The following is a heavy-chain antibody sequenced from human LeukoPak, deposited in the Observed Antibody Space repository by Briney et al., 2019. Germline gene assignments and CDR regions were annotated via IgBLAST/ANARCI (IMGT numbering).Heavy chain of an antibody. V-gene: IGHV1-2*02. J-gene: IGHJ4*02. CDR3: ARARITMVRGVIPLNLGY. D-gene: IGHD3-10*01. Sequence: ASVKVSCKASGYTFTGYYMHWVRQAPGQGLEGMGWINPNSGGTNYAQKFHGGVTMTRDTYISTAYMELSRLTSDDTAVYYCARARITMVRGVIPLNLGYWGQGTLVTVSS. CDR2: INPNSGGT. CDR1: GYTFTGYY.